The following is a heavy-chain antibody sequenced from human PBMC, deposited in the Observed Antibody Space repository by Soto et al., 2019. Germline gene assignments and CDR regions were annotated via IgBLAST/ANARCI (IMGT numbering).Heavy chain of an antibody. CDR3: ARRVAVTSIPQVSYYYYGLDV. D-gene: IGHD2-21*02. CDR1: GGPFNSYA. Sequence: GASVKVSCKASGGPFNSYAIGWVRQAPGQGLEWMGGIIPLFGTTNYAQKFQGRVTITADESTTTAFMELSSLRSEDTAVYYCARRVAVTSIPQVSYYYYGLDVWGQGTTVTVSS. CDR2: IIPLFGTT. J-gene: IGHJ6*02. V-gene: IGHV1-69*13.